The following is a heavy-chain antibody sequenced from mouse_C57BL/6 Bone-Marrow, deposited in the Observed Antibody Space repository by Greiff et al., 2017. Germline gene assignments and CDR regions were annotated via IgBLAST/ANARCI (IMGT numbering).Heavy chain of an antibody. D-gene: IGHD1-1*01. J-gene: IGHJ4*01. V-gene: IGHV1-81*01. CDR1: GYTFTSYG. CDR2: IYPRSGNT. Sequence: QVQLQQSGAELARPGASVKLSCKASGYTFTSYGISWVKQRTGQGLEWIGEIYPRSGNTYYNEKFKGKATLTADKSSSTAYMELRSLTSEDSAVXFWERSATVVDTRAMDYWGQGTSVTVSS. CDR3: ERSATVVDTRAMDY.